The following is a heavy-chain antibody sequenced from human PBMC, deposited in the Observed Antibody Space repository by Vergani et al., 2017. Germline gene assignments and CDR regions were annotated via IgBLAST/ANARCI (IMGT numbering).Heavy chain of an antibody. V-gene: IGHV7-4-1*02. CDR2: INTNSGNP. CDR3: ARGRQWRLTEYLYGMDV. CDR1: GYIFTNYP. J-gene: IGHJ6*02. D-gene: IGHD6-19*01. Sequence: QVQLLQSGSELKKPGASVSISCESSGYIFTNYPLIWVRQAPGQGLEFMGWINTNSGNPTYAPGFTGRFVFSLDTSVSTAYLQISGLKAEDSAVYYCARGRQWRLTEYLYGMDVWGQGTTVTVSS.